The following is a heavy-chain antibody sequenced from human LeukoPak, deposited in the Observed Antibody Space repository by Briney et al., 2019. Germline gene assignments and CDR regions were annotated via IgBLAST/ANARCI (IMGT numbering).Heavy chain of an antibody. Sequence: PSETLSLTCAVYGGSFSGYYWSWIRQPPGKGLEWIGEINHSGSTNYNPSLKSRVTISVDTSKNQFSLKLSSMTAADTAVYCCARGFYTVNGYYFDYWGQGTLVTVSS. CDR3: ARGFYTVNGYYFDY. D-gene: IGHD4-17*01. V-gene: IGHV4-34*01. CDR2: INHSGST. J-gene: IGHJ4*02. CDR1: GGSFSGYY.